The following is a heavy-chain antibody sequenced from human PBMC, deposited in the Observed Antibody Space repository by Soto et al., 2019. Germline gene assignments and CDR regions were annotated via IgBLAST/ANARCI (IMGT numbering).Heavy chain of an antibody. Sequence: QVQLQQWGAGLLKPSETLSLTCAVYGGSFSGYYWSWIRQPPGKGLEWIGEINHSGSTNYNPSLKSRVTISVDTSKNQFSLKLSSVTAADTAVYYCAREWGKGAARPPDYWGQGTLVTVSS. J-gene: IGHJ4*02. CDR1: GGSFSGYY. D-gene: IGHD6-6*01. CDR2: INHSGST. CDR3: AREWGKGAARPPDY. V-gene: IGHV4-34*01.